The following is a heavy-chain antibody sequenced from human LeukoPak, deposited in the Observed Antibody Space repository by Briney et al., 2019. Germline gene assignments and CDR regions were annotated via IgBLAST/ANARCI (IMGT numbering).Heavy chain of an antibody. D-gene: IGHD3-3*01. CDR3: ARTYYDFWSGYYYYYMDV. CDR2: IYTSGST. J-gene: IGHJ6*03. Sequence: SQTLSLTCTVSGGSISSGSYYWSWIRQPAGKGLEWIVRIYTSGSTNYNPSLKSRVTISVDTSKNHFYLKLSSVTAADTAVYYCARTYYDFWSGYYYYYMDVWGKGTTVTVSS. CDR1: GGSISSGSYY. V-gene: IGHV4-61*02.